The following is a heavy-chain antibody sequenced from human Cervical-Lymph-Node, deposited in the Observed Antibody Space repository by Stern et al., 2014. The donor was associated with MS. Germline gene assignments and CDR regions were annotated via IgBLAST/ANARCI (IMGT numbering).Heavy chain of an antibody. CDR1: GFTFSDCG. CDR3: ARKGFSGYNYGPDL. V-gene: IGHV3-33*01. Sequence: VQPEESEGGVVQPGRSLRLSCAASGFTFSDCGMHWVRQAPGKGLEWVALIWYDGSDKYYADSVKGRFTISRDNSKNTLYLQMNSLRVEDTAVYYCARKGFSGYNYGPDLWGQGTLVTVSS. CDR2: IWYDGSDK. J-gene: IGHJ5*02. D-gene: IGHD5-18*01.